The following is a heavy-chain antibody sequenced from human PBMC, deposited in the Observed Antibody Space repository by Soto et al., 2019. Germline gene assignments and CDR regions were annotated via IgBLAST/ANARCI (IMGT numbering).Heavy chain of an antibody. D-gene: IGHD2-8*01. V-gene: IGHV1-3*01. J-gene: IGHJ1*01. CDR2: INAGNGNT. CDR1: GYTFTSYA. Sequence: GASVKVSCKASGYTFTSYAMHWVRQAPGQRLEWMGWINAGNGNTKYSQKFQGRVTITRDTSASTAYMELSSLRSEDTAVYYCARGEKGDIVLMVYGTKPFQHWGQGTLVTVSS. CDR3: ARGEKGDIVLMVYGTKPFQH.